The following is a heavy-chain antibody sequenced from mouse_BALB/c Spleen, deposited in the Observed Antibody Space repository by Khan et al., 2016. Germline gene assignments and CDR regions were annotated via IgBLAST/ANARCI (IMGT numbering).Heavy chain of an antibody. D-gene: IGHD2-14*01. CDR1: GFTFSDYY. CDR2: ISDGGSYT. CDR3: ASDRYDYFDY. V-gene: IGHV5-4*02. Sequence: EVELVESGGGLVKPGGSLKLSCAASGFTFSDYYMYWVRQTPEKRLEWVATISDGGSYTYYPDSVKGRFTIPRDNAKNNLYLQMSSLKSEDTAMYYCASDRYDYFDYWGQGTTLTVSA. J-gene: IGHJ2*01.